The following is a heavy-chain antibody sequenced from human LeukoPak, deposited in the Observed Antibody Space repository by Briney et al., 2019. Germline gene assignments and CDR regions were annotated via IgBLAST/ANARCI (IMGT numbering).Heavy chain of an antibody. CDR3: AKGGCSSTSCYAEVVDYFDY. D-gene: IGHD2-2*01. V-gene: IGHV3-21*01. CDR2: ISSSSSYI. J-gene: IGHJ4*02. Sequence: GGSLRLSCAASGFTFSSYSMNWVRQAPGKGLEWVSSISSSSSYIYYADSVKGRFTISRDNAKNSLYLQMNSLRAEDTAVYYCAKGGCSSTSCYAEVVDYFDYWGQGTLVTVSS. CDR1: GFTFSSYS.